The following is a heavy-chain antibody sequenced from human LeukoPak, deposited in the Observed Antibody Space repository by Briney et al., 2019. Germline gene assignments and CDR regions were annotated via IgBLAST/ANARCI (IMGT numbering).Heavy chain of an antibody. CDR1: GGSISDSY. J-gene: IGHJ6*03. V-gene: IGHV4-4*07. CDR2: IYTSGTT. CDR3: ARVGPYSGYDSPYYYYYMDV. D-gene: IGHD5-12*01. Sequence: PSETLSLTCTVSGGSISDSYWSWIRQPAGKGLEWIGRIYTSGTTNYNPSLKSRVTMSVDTSKNQFSLKLSSVTAADTAVYYCARVGPYSGYDSPYYYYYMDVWGKGTTVTISS.